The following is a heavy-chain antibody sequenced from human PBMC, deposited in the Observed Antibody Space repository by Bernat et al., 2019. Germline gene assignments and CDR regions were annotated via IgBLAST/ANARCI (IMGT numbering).Heavy chain of an antibody. CDR3: ARARDYGDYVWRHAFDI. J-gene: IGHJ3*02. CDR1: GFTFSDYY. D-gene: IGHD4-17*01. V-gene: IGHV3-11*01. Sequence: QVQLVESGGGLVKPGGSLRLSCAASGFTFSDYYMSWIRQAPGKGLEWVSYISSSGSTIYYADSLKGRFTISRDNAKNSLYLQMNSLCADDTAVYYCARARDYGDYVWRHAFDIWGQGTMVTVSS. CDR2: ISSSGSTI.